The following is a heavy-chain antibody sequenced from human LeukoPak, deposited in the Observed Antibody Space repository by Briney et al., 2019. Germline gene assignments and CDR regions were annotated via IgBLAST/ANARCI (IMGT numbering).Heavy chain of an antibody. CDR3: VRDVGWFQFDY. J-gene: IGHJ4*02. V-gene: IGHV3-7*03. D-gene: IGHD2-15*01. Sequence: GGSLRLSCAASGSTFSNFWMTWVRQAPGKGLEWVANIKEDGSEKYYEDSVKGRFTISRDNVKNSLYLQMNSLRAEDAAVYYCVRDVGWFQFDYWGQGTLVTVSS. CDR1: GSTFSNFW. CDR2: IKEDGSEK.